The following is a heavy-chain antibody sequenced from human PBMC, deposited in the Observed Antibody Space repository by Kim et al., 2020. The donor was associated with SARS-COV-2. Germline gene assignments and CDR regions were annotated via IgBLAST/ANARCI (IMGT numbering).Heavy chain of an antibody. D-gene: IGHD3-3*01. Sequence: GGSLRLSCAASGFTFSSYGMHWVRQAPGKGLEWVAVISYDGSNKYYADSVKGRFTISRDNSKNTLYLQMNSLRAEDTAVYYCAKDQKYYDIWSGYFSGLDDGEIFCYECMGVWGRGPRVTVFS. CDR3: AKDQKYYDIWSGYFSGLDDGEIFCYECMGV. J-gene: IGHJ6*02. CDR1: GFTFSSYG. CDR2: ISYDGSNK. V-gene: IGHV3-30*18.